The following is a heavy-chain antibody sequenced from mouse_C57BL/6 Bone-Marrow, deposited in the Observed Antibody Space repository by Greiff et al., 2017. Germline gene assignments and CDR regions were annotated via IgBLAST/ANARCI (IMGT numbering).Heavy chain of an antibody. CDR2: IYPGSGST. V-gene: IGHV1-55*01. CDR1: GYTFTSYW. Sequence: QVQLQQPGAELVKPGASVKMSCKASGYTFTSYWITWVKQRPGQGLEWIGDIYPGSGSTNYNEKFKSKATLTVDTSSSTAYMQLSSLTSEDSAVYDCARYCYDYDGFAYWGQGTLVTVSA. CDR3: ARYCYDYDGFAY. J-gene: IGHJ3*01. D-gene: IGHD2-4*01.